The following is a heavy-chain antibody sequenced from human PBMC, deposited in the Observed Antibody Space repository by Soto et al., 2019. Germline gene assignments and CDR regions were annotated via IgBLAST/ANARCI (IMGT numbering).Heavy chain of an antibody. CDR2: ISGSGGST. D-gene: IGHD3-22*01. Sequence: GGSLRLSCAASGFTFSSYAMSWVRQAPGKGLEWVSAISGSGGSTYYADSVKGRFTISRDNSKNTLYLQMNSLRAEDTAVYYCAKVGYYDSSGPGPFDYWGQGTLVTVSS. J-gene: IGHJ4*02. V-gene: IGHV3-23*01. CDR3: AKVGYYDSSGPGPFDY. CDR1: GFTFSSYA.